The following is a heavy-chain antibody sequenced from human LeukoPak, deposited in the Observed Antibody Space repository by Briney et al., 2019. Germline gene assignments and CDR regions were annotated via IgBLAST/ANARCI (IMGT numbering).Heavy chain of an antibody. CDR1: GFTFSSYS. Sequence: GGSLRLSCVASGFTFSSYSMNWVRQAPGKGLEWVSCISTSSSYIYYADSVKGRFTISRDNAKNSLYLQLNSLRPEDTAVYYCARVGEKAFHLWPEIDYWGQATLVTVSS. J-gene: IGHJ4*02. V-gene: IGHV3-21*01. CDR3: ARVGEKAFHLWPEIDY. D-gene: IGHD5-24*01. CDR2: ISTSSSYI.